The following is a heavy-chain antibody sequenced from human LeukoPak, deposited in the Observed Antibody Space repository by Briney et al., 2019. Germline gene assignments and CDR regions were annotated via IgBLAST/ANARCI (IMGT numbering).Heavy chain of an antibody. CDR1: GFTFSSYG. J-gene: IGHJ4*02. D-gene: IGHD2-15*01. V-gene: IGHV3-23*01. Sequence: GGFLRLSCAASGFTFSSYGMSWVRQAPGKGLEWVSAISGSGGSTYYADSVKGRFTISRDNSKNTLYLQMNSLRAEDTAVYYCAKGPPYCSGGSCYCDYWGQGTLVTVSS. CDR2: ISGSGGST. CDR3: AKGPPYCSGGSCYCDY.